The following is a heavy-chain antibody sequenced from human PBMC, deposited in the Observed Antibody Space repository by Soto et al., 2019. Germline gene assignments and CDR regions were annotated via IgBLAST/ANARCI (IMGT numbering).Heavy chain of an antibody. CDR2: ISYDGRSE. D-gene: IGHD2-15*01. Sequence: GGSLRLSCVASGFTFSNFGMHWVRQAPGKGLEWVAGISYDGRSEYYVDSVRGRFTLSRDNSKNTLSLQMISLRPEDRGVYYCAKDLDVVMVLSATRGLDVWGQGTTVTVSS. CDR1: GFTFSNFG. CDR3: AKDLDVVMVLSATRGLDV. J-gene: IGHJ6*02. V-gene: IGHV3-30*18.